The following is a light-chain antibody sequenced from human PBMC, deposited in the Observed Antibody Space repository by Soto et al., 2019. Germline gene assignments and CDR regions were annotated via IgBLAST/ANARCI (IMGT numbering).Light chain of an antibody. CDR3: SSYTISRTYV. J-gene: IGLJ1*01. CDR1: NSDVGSYNY. CDR2: NVY. V-gene: IGLV2-14*03. Sequence: QPALTQPASVSGSPGQAITISCTGTNSDVGSYNYVSWHQQHPGKAPKLMIYNVYDRPSGISNRFSGSKSGNTASLTISGLQGEDEADYYCSSYTISRTYVFGTGTKV.